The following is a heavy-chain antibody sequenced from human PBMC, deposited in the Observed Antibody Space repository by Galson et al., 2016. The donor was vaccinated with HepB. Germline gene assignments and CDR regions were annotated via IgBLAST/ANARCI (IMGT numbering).Heavy chain of an antibody. Sequence: QSGAEVKKPGESLKISCAGSRDLLRNYWISWVRQQPGKGLEWMGIIYPRDSDTRYSPSFQGQITISADDSINTAYLQWSSLKVSDTAIYYCVRQVVGAANFEYWGQGTLVTVSS. CDR2: IYPRDSDT. CDR1: RDLLRNYW. D-gene: IGHD2-15*01. V-gene: IGHV5-51*01. J-gene: IGHJ4*02. CDR3: VRQVVGAANFEY.